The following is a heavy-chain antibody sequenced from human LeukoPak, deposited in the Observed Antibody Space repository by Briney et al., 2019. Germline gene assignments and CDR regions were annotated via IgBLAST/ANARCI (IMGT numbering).Heavy chain of an antibody. CDR1: GGSISSGGYY. Sequence: PSETRSLTCTVSGGSISSGGYYWSWIRQHPGKGLEWIGYIHNSGSTYQNPSLKSRVTISVDTSNNQFSLKLSSVTAADTAVYYCARGSPYSSSSGWFDPWGQGTLVTVSS. CDR3: ARGSPYSSSSGWFDP. CDR2: IHNSGST. D-gene: IGHD6-6*01. V-gene: IGHV4-31*03. J-gene: IGHJ5*02.